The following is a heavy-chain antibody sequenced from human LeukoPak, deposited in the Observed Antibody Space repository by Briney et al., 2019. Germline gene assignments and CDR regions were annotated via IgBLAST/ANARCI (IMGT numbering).Heavy chain of an antibody. CDR3: ARRAMVNFDY. CDR2: IYYSGST. Sequence: SETLSLTCTVPGGSISSSSYYWGWIRQPPGKGLEWIGSIYYSGSTYYNPSLKSRVTISVDTSKNQFSLKLSSVTAADTAVYYCARRAMVNFDYWGQGTLVTASS. D-gene: IGHD5-18*01. J-gene: IGHJ4*02. V-gene: IGHV4-39*01. CDR1: GGSISSSSYY.